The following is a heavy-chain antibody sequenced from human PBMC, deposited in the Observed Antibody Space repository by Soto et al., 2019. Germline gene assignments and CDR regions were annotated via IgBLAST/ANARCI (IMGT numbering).Heavy chain of an antibody. V-gene: IGHV4-30-2*01. CDR2: ISQSGSV. D-gene: IGHD1-1*01. Sequence: PSETLSLTCVVSGGPISSGGYSWTWIRQPPGRGLEWIGYISQSGSVDYNPSLKSRVTISVDTSKNQFSLRLSSVTAADTAVYYCARDRNGLGGIDFWGQGILVTVSS. CDR1: GGPISSGGYS. CDR3: ARDRNGLGGIDF. J-gene: IGHJ4*02.